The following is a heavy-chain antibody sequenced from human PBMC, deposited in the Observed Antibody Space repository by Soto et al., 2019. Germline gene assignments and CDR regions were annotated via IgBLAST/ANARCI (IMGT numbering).Heavy chain of an antibody. CDR3: ARLSSRMINAFDI. D-gene: IGHD3-16*01. CDR2: IYYSGST. Sequence: PSETLSLTCTVSGGSISSGDYYWSWIRQPPGKGLEWIGYIYYSGSTYYNPSLKSRVTISVDTSKNQFSLKLSSVTAADTAVYYCARLSSRMINAFDIWGQGTXVTVS. CDR1: GGSISSGDYY. J-gene: IGHJ3*02. V-gene: IGHV4-30-4*01.